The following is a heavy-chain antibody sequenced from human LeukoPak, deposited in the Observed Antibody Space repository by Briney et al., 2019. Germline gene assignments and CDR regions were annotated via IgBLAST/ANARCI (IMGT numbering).Heavy chain of an antibody. CDR1: GFTFDDYG. Sequence: GGSLRLSCAASGFTFDDYGMSWVRQAPGKGLEWVSCINWNGGSTGYADSVKGRFTISRDNAKNSLYLQMNSLRAEDTALYHCARDIMVREENWFDPRGQGTLVTVSS. CDR3: ARDIMVREENWFDP. V-gene: IGHV3-20*01. J-gene: IGHJ5*02. CDR2: INWNGGST. D-gene: IGHD3-10*01.